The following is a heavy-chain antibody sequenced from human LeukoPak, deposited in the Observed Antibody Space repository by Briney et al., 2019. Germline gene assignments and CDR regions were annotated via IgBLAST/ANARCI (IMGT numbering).Heavy chain of an antibody. CDR3: ARTLYSSGWYGGPLQGPSFDY. CDR2: INPNSGGT. Sequence: ASVKVSCKASGYTFTGYYMHWVRQAPGQGLEWMGWINPNSGGTNYAQKFQGRVTMTRDTSISTAYMELSRLRSDDTAVYYCARTLYSSGWYGGPLQGPSFDYWGQGTLVTVSS. D-gene: IGHD6-19*01. V-gene: IGHV1-2*02. CDR1: GYTFTGYY. J-gene: IGHJ4*02.